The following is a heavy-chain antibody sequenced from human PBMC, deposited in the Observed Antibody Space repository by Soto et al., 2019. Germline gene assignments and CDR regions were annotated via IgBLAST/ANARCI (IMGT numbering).Heavy chain of an antibody. J-gene: IGHJ4*02. CDR2: IYYSGST. D-gene: IGHD3-9*01. CDR1: GGSISSGDYY. CDR3: ARDLPSDYDILTGYPVVDY. V-gene: IGHV4-30-4*01. Sequence: PSETLSLTCTVSGGSISSGDYYWSRIRQPPGKGLEWIGYIYYSGSTYYNPSLKSRVTISVDTSKNQFSLKLSSVTAADTAVYYCARDLPSDYDILTGYPVVDYWGQGTLVTVS.